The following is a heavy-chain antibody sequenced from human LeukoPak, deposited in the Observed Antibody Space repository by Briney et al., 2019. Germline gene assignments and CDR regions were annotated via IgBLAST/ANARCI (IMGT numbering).Heavy chain of an antibody. CDR3: ARDLRYYYYYGMDV. CDR1: GFTFSSYW. V-gene: IGHV3-7*01. CDR2: IKQDGNEK. D-gene: IGHD4-17*01. Sequence: PGGSLRLSCAASGFTFSSYWMSWVRQAPGKGLEWVANIKQDGNEKYYVDSVKGRFTISRDNAKNSLFLQMNSLRAEDTAVYFCARDLRYYYYYGMDVWGQGTTVTVSS. J-gene: IGHJ6*02.